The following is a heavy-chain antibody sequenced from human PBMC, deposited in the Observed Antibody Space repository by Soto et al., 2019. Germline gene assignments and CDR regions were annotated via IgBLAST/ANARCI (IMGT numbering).Heavy chain of an antibody. D-gene: IGHD2-15*01. J-gene: IGHJ4*02. CDR1: GGSISSGGYS. CDR2: IYNSGST. CDR3: ARGEVVALGY. Sequence: QLQLQESGSGLVKPSQTLSLTCAVSGGSISSGGYSWSWIRQPPGKGLEWIGYIYNSGSTYYNPSFKSRVTLLVDRSKNQFSLKPSSVTAADTAAYYCARGEVVALGYWGQGTLVTVSS. V-gene: IGHV4-30-2*01.